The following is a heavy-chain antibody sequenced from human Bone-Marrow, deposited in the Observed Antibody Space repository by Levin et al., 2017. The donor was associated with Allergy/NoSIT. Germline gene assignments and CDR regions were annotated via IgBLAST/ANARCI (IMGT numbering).Heavy chain of an antibody. CDR3: ARAVFGESLDY. CDR1: GYTFTHYY. CDR2: VDPKTGAA. Sequence: VASVKVSCKTSGYTFTHYYMHWVRQVPGQGLDWMGWVDPKTGAANPAPKLQGRVTMTMDTSISTASMELSRLRSDDTAVYYCARAVFGESLDYWGQGTLVTVSS. V-gene: IGHV1-2*02. D-gene: IGHD3-16*01. J-gene: IGHJ4*02.